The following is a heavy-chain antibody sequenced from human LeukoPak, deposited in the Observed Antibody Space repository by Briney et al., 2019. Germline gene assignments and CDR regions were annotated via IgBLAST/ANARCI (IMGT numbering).Heavy chain of an antibody. CDR3: ATGREGPRAVYYYYMDV. CDR2: VDPEDGVT. CDR1: GYTFTDYY. V-gene: IGHV1-69-2*01. D-gene: IGHD1-26*01. Sequence: ASVKVSCKVSGYTFTDYYMHWVQQAPGKGLEWMGLVDPEDGVTIYAEKFQGRVTITADTSTDTAYMELSSLRSEDTAVYYCATGREGPRAVYYYYMDVWGRGTTVTVSS. J-gene: IGHJ6*03.